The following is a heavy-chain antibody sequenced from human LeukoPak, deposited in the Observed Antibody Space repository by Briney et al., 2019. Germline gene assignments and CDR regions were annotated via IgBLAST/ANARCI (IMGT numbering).Heavy chain of an antibody. CDR3: ASYYYDSSGQSIDAFDI. V-gene: IGHV3-23*01. D-gene: IGHD3-22*01. J-gene: IGHJ3*02. CDR2: LNGGGGST. Sequence: GGSLRLSCAASGFTFSSYAMSWVRQAPGKGLEWVSNLNGGGGSTFYADSVKGRFTISRDNAKNSLYLQMNSLRAEDTAVYYCASYYYDSSGQSIDAFDIWGQGTMVTVSS. CDR1: GFTFSSYA.